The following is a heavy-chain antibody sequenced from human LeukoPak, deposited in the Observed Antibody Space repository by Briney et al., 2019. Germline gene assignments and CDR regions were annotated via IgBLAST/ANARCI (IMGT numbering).Heavy chain of an antibody. CDR2: INPNSGGT. CDR3: ARGHLVGNFDPDWWFDP. V-gene: IGHV1-2*02. CDR1: GYTFTGYY. D-gene: IGHD3-9*01. J-gene: IGHJ5*02. Sequence: GASVKVSCKASGYTFTGYYMHWVRQAPGQGLEWMGWINPNSGGTNYAQKFQGRVTMTRDTSISTAYMELSRLRSDDTAVYYCARGHLVGNFDPDWWFDPWGQGTLVTVFS.